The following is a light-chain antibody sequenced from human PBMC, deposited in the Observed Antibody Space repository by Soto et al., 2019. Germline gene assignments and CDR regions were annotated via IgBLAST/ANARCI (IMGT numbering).Light chain of an antibody. Sequence: QAVVTQPPSMSGAPGLRVTISCTGSSSNIGAGYEVHWYQQRPGTAPKLLIYGNTNRPSGVPDRFSGSKSGTSASLAITGLQAEDEADYYCQSYDSSLSVVFGGGTKLTVL. CDR1: SSNIGAGYE. CDR3: QSYDSSLSVV. V-gene: IGLV1-40*01. J-gene: IGLJ2*01. CDR2: GNT.